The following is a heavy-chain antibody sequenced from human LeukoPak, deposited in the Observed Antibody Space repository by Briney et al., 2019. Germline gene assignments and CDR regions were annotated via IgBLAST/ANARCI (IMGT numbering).Heavy chain of an antibody. CDR1: GYTFTGYY. J-gene: IGHJ6*02. D-gene: IGHD6-13*01. CDR3: ARGHRIAAAGRRAYYYGMDV. V-gene: IGHV1-2*02. CDR2: INPNSGGT. Sequence: ASVKVSCKASGYTFTGYYMHWVRQAPGQGLEWMGWINPNSGGTNYAQKFQGRVTMTRDTSISTADMELSRLRSDDTAVYYCARGHRIAAAGRRAYYYGMDVWGQGTTVTVSS.